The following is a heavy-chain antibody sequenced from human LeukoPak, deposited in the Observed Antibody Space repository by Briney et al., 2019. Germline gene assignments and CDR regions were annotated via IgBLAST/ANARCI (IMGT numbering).Heavy chain of an antibody. J-gene: IGHJ4*02. Sequence: GGSLRLSCAASGFTLSSYAMHWVRQAPGKGLEWVAVISYDGSNKYYADSVKGRFTISRDNSKNTLYLQMNSLRAEDTAVYYCAEDVVAGYYYDSSGYGYWGQGTLVTVSS. CDR2: ISYDGSNK. CDR3: AEDVVAGYYYDSSGYGY. CDR1: GFTLSSYA. D-gene: IGHD3-22*01. V-gene: IGHV3-30*18.